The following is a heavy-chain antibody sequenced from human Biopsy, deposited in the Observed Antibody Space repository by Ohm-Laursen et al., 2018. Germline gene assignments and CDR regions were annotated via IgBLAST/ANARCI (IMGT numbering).Heavy chain of an antibody. CDR2: INPMFGTA. J-gene: IGHJ5*02. CDR3: ARSFGVVINFEHNWFDP. D-gene: IGHD3-3*01. CDR1: GATFSNYA. Sequence: ASVKVSCKASGATFSNYAINWLRQAPGQGLEWMGGINPMFGTAKYAQRFQGRVTITADKSTSTADMELSSLRSDDTAVYYCARSFGVVINFEHNWFDPWGQETLVTVSS. V-gene: IGHV1-69*06.